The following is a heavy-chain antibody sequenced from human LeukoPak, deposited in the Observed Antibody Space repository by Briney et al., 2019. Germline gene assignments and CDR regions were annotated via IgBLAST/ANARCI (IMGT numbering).Heavy chain of an antibody. CDR1: GFTFSTYG. J-gene: IGHJ4*02. Sequence: GRSLRLSCAASGFTFSTYGMHWVRQAPGKGLEWVSSISSSSSYIYYADSVKGRFTISRDNAKNSLYLQMNSLRAEDTAVYYCARDRSFRGYFDYWGQGTLVTVSS. V-gene: IGHV3-21*01. CDR2: ISSSSSYI. CDR3: ARDRSFRGYFDY. D-gene: IGHD3-10*01.